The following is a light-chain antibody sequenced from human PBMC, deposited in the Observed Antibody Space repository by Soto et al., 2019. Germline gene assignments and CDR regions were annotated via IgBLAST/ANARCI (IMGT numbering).Light chain of an antibody. CDR2: WAS. V-gene: IGKV4-1*01. J-gene: IGKJ4*01. Sequence: DIVMTQSPDSLAVSLDDMATINRKSSQIVLYSSDNKNYLAWYQHKPGQPPKMLIYWASTRESGVPDRFSGSGSGTDFTLTISSLQAEDVAVYYCQQYYSTPLTFGGGTKVDI. CDR1: QIVLYSSDNKNY. CDR3: QQYYSTPLT.